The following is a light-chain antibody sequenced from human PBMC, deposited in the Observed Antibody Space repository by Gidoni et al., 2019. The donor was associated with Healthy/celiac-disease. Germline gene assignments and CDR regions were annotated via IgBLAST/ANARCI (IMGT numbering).Light chain of an antibody. CDR1: QSISSW. CDR2: DAS. V-gene: IGKV1-5*01. J-gene: IGKJ2*01. Sequence: DIQMNQSPSTLSASVGARVTITCRASQSISSWLAWYQQKPGKAPKLLIYDASSLESGVPSRFSGSGSGTEFTLTISSLQPDDCATYYCQQYNSYPYTFGQGTKLEIK. CDR3: QQYNSYPYT.